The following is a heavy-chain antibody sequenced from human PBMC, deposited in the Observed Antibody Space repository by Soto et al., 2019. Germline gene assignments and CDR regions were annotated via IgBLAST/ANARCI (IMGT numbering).Heavy chain of an antibody. CDR1: GFTFSSYA. Sequence: EVQLLESGGGLVQPGGSLRLSCAASGFTFSSYAMSWFRQAPGKGLEWVSAISSSGGSTYYADSVKGRFTISRDNSKNTLYLQMNSLRAEDSAVFYCAKEQIAGYYYFDYWGQGTLVTVSS. D-gene: IGHD6-13*01. V-gene: IGHV3-23*01. J-gene: IGHJ4*02. CDR3: AKEQIAGYYYFDY. CDR2: ISSSGGST.